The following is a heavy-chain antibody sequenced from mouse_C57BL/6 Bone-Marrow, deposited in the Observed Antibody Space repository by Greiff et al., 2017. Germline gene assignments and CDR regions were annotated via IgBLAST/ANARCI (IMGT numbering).Heavy chain of an antibody. V-gene: IGHV10-1*01. CDR2: IRSKSNNYAT. CDR3: VRHWAKMDY. J-gene: IGHJ4*01. Sequence: EVMLVESGGGLVQPKGSLKLSCAASGFSFNTYAMNWVRQAPGKGLEWVARIRSKSNNYATYYADSVKDRFTISRDDSESMLYLQMNNLKTEDTAMYYCVRHWAKMDYWGQGTSVTVSS. CDR1: GFSFNTYA.